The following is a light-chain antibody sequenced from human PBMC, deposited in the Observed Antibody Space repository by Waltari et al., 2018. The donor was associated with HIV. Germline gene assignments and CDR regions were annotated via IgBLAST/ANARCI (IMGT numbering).Light chain of an antibody. CDR2: AAF. CDR3: QQYNNWPPA. V-gene: IGKV3-15*01. CDR1: QDVGNN. J-gene: IGKJ1*01. Sequence: EIVMTQSPATLSVSPGERATLSCRASQDVGNNLDWYQQKPGQAPRLLIFAAFTRATGVPARFSGSGSGTEFTLTISSLQSEDFAAYYCQQYNNWPPAFGQGTKVEIK.